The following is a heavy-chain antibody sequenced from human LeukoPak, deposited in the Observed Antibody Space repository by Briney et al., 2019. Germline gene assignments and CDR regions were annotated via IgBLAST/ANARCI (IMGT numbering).Heavy chain of an antibody. V-gene: IGHV4-59*12. Sequence: TSETLSLTCTVSGGSISPYYWSWIRQPPGNGLEWIGYVFYSGSTNYNPSLASRVTISVDTSKNQFSLKLTSVTAADTALYYCARPIYSSTWYYFDSWGQGTLVTVSS. CDR3: ARPIYSSTWYYFDS. D-gene: IGHD6-13*01. CDR1: GGSISPYY. CDR2: VFYSGST. J-gene: IGHJ4*02.